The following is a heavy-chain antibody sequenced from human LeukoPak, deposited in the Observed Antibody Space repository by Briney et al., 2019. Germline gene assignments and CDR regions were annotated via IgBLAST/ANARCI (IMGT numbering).Heavy chain of an antibody. V-gene: IGHV4-59*01. D-gene: IGHD3-10*01. CDR2: IYYTGST. J-gene: IGHJ4*02. CDR1: GGSISPSY. Sequence: SETLSLTYTVSGGSISPSYWSWIRQSPGKGLEWIGYIYYTGSTNYNPSLKSRVTISVDTSKNQFSLTLSSVTAADTAVYYCARGHYGSGTGTYSHRGQGTLVTVSS. CDR3: ARGHYGSGTGTYSH.